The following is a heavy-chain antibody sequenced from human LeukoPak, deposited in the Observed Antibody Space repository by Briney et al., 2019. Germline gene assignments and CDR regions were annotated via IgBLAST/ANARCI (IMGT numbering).Heavy chain of an antibody. CDR2: IIPIFGTA. Sequence: SVKVSCKASGGTFSSYAISWVRQAPGQGLEWMGGIIPIFGTANYAQKFQGRVTITADESMSTAYMELSSLRSEDTAVYYCARGILGYCSGGSCRSPYHYYYGMDVWGKGTTVTVSS. J-gene: IGHJ6*04. CDR1: GGTFSSYA. CDR3: ARGILGYCSGGSCRSPYHYYYGMDV. V-gene: IGHV1-69*01. D-gene: IGHD2-15*01.